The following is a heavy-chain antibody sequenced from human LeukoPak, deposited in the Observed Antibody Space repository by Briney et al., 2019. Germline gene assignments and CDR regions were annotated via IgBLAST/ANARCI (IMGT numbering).Heavy chain of an antibody. Sequence: SETLSLTCAVYGGSFSGYYWSWIRQPPGKGLEWIGEINHSGSTNYNPSLKSRVTISVDTSKNQFSLKLSSVTAADTAVYYCARPRGDPEDYWGQGTLVTVSS. D-gene: IGHD4-17*01. CDR1: GGSFSGYY. CDR2: INHSGST. J-gene: IGHJ4*02. V-gene: IGHV4-34*01. CDR3: ARPRGDPEDY.